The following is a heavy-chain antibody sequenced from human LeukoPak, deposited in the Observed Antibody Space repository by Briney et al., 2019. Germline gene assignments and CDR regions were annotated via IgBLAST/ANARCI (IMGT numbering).Heavy chain of an antibody. CDR1: GFTFSSCG. V-gene: IGHV3-30*03. CDR2: ISSDGTNK. J-gene: IGHJ4*02. CDR3: ASPEEDY. Sequence: GGSLRLSCAASGFTFSSCGMHWVRQAPGKGLEWVAVISSDGTNKYYADAVKGRFTLSRDNSMNTLYLQMNSLRAEDTAVYYCASPEEDYWGQGTLVTVSS.